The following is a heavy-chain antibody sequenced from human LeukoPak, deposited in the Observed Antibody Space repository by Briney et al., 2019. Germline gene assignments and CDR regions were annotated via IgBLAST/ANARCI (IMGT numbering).Heavy chain of an antibody. CDR2: ISYDGSNK. CDR3: AKDIRGVVPFVRFDY. Sequence: PGGSLRLSCAASGFTFSSYGVHWVRQAPGKGLEWVAVISYDGSNKYYADSVKGRFTISRDNSKNTLYLQMNSLRAEDTAVYYCAKDIRGVVPFVRFDYWGQGTLVTVSS. V-gene: IGHV3-30*18. D-gene: IGHD2/OR15-2a*01. CDR1: GFTFSSYG. J-gene: IGHJ4*02.